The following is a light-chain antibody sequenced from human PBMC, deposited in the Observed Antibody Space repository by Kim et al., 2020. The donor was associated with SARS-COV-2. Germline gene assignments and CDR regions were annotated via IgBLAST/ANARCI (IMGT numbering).Light chain of an antibody. CDR2: AAS. J-gene: IGKJ1*01. V-gene: IGKV1-27*01. CDR1: PDITTY. CDR3: QQYDSAPQT. Sequence: DIQMTQSPSSLSASVGDRVTITCRASPDITTYLAWFQQRPGNPPKLLIHAASILQSGVPARFSGSGSGTDFTLTISVLHPEDASTYYCQQYDSAPQTFGQGTKVDIK.